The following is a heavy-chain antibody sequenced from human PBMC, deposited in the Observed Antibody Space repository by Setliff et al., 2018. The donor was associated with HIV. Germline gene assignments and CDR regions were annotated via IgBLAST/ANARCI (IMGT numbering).Heavy chain of an antibody. Sequence: PSETLSLTCTVSGGSMKPYYWSWIRQLPGKGPEWIGFIYFNGVTDYNPSLKSRLIMSLDMSRNQVSLKMTSVTAADTAAYYCARREGVRYSSGYYGGAFDIWGQGTMVTVSS. CDR1: GGSMKPYY. J-gene: IGHJ3*02. CDR3: ARREGVRYSSGYYGGAFDI. V-gene: IGHV4-59*08. CDR2: IYFNGVT. D-gene: IGHD6-19*01.